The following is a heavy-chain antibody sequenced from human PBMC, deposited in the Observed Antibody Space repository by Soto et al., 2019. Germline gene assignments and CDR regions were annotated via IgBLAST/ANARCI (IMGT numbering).Heavy chain of an antibody. CDR1: GGSVSSGSYY. Sequence: QVQLQESGPGLVKPSETLSLTCTVSGGSVSSGSYYWSWIRQPPGKGLEWIGYIYYSGSTNYNPSLKSRVTISVDTSKNQFSLKLSSVTAADTAVYYCARDVLMVYAGFDPWGQGTLVTVSS. CDR2: IYYSGST. J-gene: IGHJ5*02. D-gene: IGHD2-8*01. V-gene: IGHV4-61*01. CDR3: ARDVLMVYAGFDP.